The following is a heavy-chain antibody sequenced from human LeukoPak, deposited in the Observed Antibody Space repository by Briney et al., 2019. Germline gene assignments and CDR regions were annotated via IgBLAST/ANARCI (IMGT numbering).Heavy chain of an antibody. D-gene: IGHD1-26*01. J-gene: IGHJ3*02. V-gene: IGHV1-46*01. CDR1: GYTFTGYY. CDR2: INPSGGST. CDR3: ASNPVGATRTDAFDI. Sequence: ASVKVSCKASGYTFTGYYMHWVRQAPGQGLEWMGIINPSGGSTSYAQKFQGRVTMTRDTSTSTVYMELSSLRSEDTAVYYCASNPVGATRTDAFDIWGQGTMVTVSP.